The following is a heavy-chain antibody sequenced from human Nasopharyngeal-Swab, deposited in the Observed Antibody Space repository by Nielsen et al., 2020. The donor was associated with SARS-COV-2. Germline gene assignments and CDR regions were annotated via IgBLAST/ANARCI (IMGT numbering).Heavy chain of an antibody. CDR3: AREMGYSYGWDY. Sequence: VRQAQGKGLEWISYISSNGTTIYYADSVKGRFTISRDNAKNSLFLQMNSLRAEDTALYYCAREMGYSYGWDYWGQGTQVTVSS. D-gene: IGHD5-18*01. J-gene: IGHJ4*02. V-gene: IGHV3-48*03. CDR2: ISSNGTTI.